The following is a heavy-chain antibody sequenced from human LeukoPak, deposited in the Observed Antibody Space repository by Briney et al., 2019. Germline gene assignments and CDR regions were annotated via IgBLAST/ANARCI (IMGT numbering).Heavy chain of an antibody. J-gene: IGHJ4*02. CDR3: AKWGSIGAAGTGLGY. Sequence: GGSLRLSCAGTGFTFSDFGMHWVRQAPGKGLEWVAVISYDGSNKYYADSVKGRFTISRDNSKNTLYLQLNSLRAEDTAVYYCAKWGSIGAAGTGLGYWGQGTLVTVSS. D-gene: IGHD6-13*01. CDR2: ISYDGSNK. V-gene: IGHV3-30*18. CDR1: GFTFSDFG.